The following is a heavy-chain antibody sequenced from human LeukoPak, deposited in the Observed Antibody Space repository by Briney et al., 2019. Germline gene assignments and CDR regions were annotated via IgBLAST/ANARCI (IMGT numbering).Heavy chain of an antibody. CDR1: GGYISSSSYY. CDR2: IYYSGST. CDR3: ARHWRTRFDY. V-gene: IGHV4-39*01. J-gene: IGHJ4*02. Sequence: PSETMSLPCTVSGGYISSSSYYWGWIRQPPGTGLEWIGSIYYSGSTYYNPSLKSRVTISVDTSKNQFSLKPSSVTAADTAVYYCARHWRTRFDYWGQGTLVTVSS.